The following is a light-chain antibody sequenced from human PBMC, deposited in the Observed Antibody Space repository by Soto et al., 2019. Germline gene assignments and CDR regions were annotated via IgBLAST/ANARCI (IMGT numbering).Light chain of an antibody. Sequence: EIVLTQSPDTLSLSPGEGATLSCRASHDVSVSLVWYRQRPGQSPRLLIHDASNRATGISARFSGSGSGTDFPLPIGSLEPEESALYYCQQRASWPYTSGQGTKVDIK. CDR2: DAS. CDR3: QQRASWPYT. CDR1: HDVSVS. J-gene: IGKJ2*01. V-gene: IGKV3-11*01.